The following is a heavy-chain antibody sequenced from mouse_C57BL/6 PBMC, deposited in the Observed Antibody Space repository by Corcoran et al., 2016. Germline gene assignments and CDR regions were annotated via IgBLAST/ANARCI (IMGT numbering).Heavy chain of an antibody. CDR1: GYTFTDYY. J-gene: IGHJ2*01. Sequence: QVQLQQSGPELVKPGASVKISCKASGYTFTDYYINWVKQRPGQGLEWIGWIFPGSGSTYYNEKFKGKATLTVDKSSSKAYMLLSSLTSEDSAVYFCARERNSNYDYWGQGTTLTVSS. CDR2: IFPGSGST. D-gene: IGHD2-5*01. V-gene: IGHV1-75*01. CDR3: ARERNSNYDY.